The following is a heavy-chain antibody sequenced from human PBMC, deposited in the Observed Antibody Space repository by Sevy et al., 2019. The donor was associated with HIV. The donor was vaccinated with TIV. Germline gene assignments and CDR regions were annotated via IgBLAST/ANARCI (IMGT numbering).Heavy chain of an antibody. CDR1: GYSFTSYW. J-gene: IGHJ4*02. V-gene: IGHV5-51*01. Sequence: GESLKISCKGSGYSFTSYWIGWVRQMPGQGLEWMGIIYPGDSDTRYSPSFQGQVTISADKSISTAYLQWSSLKASDTAMYYCARRLSSWPSIFYFDYWGQGTLVTVSS. CDR3: ARRLSSWPSIFYFDY. D-gene: IGHD6-13*01. CDR2: IYPGDSDT.